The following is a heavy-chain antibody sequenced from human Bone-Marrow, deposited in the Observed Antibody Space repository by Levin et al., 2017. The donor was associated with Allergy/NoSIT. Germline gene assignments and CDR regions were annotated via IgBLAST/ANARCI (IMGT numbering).Heavy chain of an antibody. CDR3: AREQWYREDY. J-gene: IGHJ4*02. V-gene: IGHV3-7*01. Sequence: GALRLSCAASGFIFSAHWMNWVRQAPGKGLEWVATIHPDGSEERYVDSLKGRFTISRDNAKNSLYLQMNSLRAEDAGVYYCAREQWYREDYWGQGTLVTVSS. D-gene: IGHD1-1*01. CDR1: GFIFSAHW. CDR2: IHPDGSEE.